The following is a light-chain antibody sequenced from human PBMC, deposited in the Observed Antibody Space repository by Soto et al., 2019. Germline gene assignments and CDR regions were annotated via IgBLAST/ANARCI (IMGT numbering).Light chain of an antibody. V-gene: IGKV1-39*01. CDR2: TAS. CDR1: QNINTH. CDR3: QQTYDTPRT. Sequence: DIQMTQSPSSLSASVGDRVTITCRASQNINTHLNWYQQKPGKAPKLLIYTASNLQSGVPSRFSGSGSGTDFTLSVSSLQPDDSATYYCQQTYDTPRTFGQGTKVEIK. J-gene: IGKJ1*01.